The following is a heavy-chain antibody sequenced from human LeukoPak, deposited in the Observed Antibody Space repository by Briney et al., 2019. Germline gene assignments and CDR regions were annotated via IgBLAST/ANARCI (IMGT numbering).Heavy chain of an antibody. Sequence: GGSLRLSCAASGFTFSNHGMHWVRQAPGKGLEWVAVIWYDGSNKYYADSVKGRFTISRENSKNTLYLQMNSLRAEDTAVYYCARDLSRNWFDTWGQGTLVTVSS. CDR2: IWYDGSNK. V-gene: IGHV3-33*01. D-gene: IGHD3-3*02. CDR1: GFTFSNHG. J-gene: IGHJ5*02. CDR3: ARDLSRNWFDT.